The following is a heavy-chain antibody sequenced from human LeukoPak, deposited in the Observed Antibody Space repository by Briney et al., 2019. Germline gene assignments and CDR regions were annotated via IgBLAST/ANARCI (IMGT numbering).Heavy chain of an antibody. Sequence: PGGSLRLSCAASGFTFSSYWMSWVRQAPGKGLEWVANIKEDGSEKYYVDSVRGRFTISRDNAKNSLYLQMNSLRAEDTAVYYCAREEVKEVNAFDIWGQGTMVTVSS. V-gene: IGHV3-7*01. CDR2: IKEDGSEK. J-gene: IGHJ3*02. CDR1: GFTFSSYW. CDR3: AREEVKEVNAFDI. D-gene: IGHD3-22*01.